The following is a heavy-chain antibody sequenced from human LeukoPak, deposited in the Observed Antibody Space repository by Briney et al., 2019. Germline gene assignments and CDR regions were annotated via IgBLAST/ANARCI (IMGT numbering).Heavy chain of an antibody. Sequence: PGGSLRLSCAASGFSFSNYEMKWVRQAPGKGLEWVSSISSSSSYIYYADSVKGRFTISRDNAKNSLYLQMNSLRAEDTAVYYCARGIAARIGNDYWGQGTLVTVSS. CDR1: GFSFSNYE. CDR2: ISSSSSYI. CDR3: ARGIAARIGNDY. D-gene: IGHD6-6*01. V-gene: IGHV3-21*01. J-gene: IGHJ4*02.